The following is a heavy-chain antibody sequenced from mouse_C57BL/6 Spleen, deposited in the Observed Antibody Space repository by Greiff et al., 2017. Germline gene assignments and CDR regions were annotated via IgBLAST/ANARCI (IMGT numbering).Heavy chain of an antibody. D-gene: IGHD2-1*01. Sequence: VQLQQPGAELVKPGASVKLSCKASGYTFTSYWMNWVKQRPGQGLEWIGMIHPNSGSTYYNEKFKSKATLTVDKSSSTAYMQLSRLTSEDSAVFSGARGGSYYGNYEYYFGGWGQGTTLTVAS. J-gene: IGHJ2*01. CDR1: GYTFTSYW. V-gene: IGHV1-64*01. CDR2: IHPNSGST. CDR3: ARGGSYYGNYEYYFGG.